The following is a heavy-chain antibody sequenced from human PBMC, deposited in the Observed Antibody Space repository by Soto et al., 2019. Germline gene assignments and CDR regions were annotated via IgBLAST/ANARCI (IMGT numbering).Heavy chain of an antibody. CDR2: IIPIFDTT. CDR3: ARTNYYGSGSYSDFDY. J-gene: IGHJ4*02. CDR1: GGTFSSYA. Sequence: QVQLVQSGAEVKKPGSSVKVSCKAPGGTFSSYAISWVRQAPGQGLEWMGGIIPIFDTTNYAQKFQGRVTITADGSTSTAYMELSSRRSEDTAVYYCARTNYYGSGSYSDFDYWGQGTLVTVSS. V-gene: IGHV1-69*01. D-gene: IGHD3-10*01.